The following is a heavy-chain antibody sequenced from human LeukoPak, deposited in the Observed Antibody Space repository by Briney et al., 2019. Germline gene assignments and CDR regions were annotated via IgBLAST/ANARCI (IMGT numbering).Heavy chain of an antibody. CDR2: IYTSGST. J-gene: IGHJ6*03. D-gene: IGHD3-10*01. Sequence: SETLSLTCTVSGGSISSGSYYWSWIRQPAGKGLEWIGRIYTSGSTNCNPSLKSRVTISVDTSKNQFSLKLSSVTAADTAVYYCARDLRGSPYYYMDVWGKGTTVTISS. CDR3: ARDLRGSPYYYMDV. CDR1: GGSISSGSYY. V-gene: IGHV4-61*02.